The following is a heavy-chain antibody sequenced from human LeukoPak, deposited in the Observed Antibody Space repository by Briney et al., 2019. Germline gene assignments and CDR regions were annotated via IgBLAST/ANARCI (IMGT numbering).Heavy chain of an antibody. Sequence: ASVKVSCKASGGTFSSYAISWVRQAPGQGLEWMGGIIPIFGTANYAQKFQGRVTITTDESTSTAYMELSSLRSEDTAVYYCARGRWLVRAVDYWGQGTLVTVSS. J-gene: IGHJ4*02. CDR1: GGTFSSYA. CDR3: ARGRWLVRAVDY. D-gene: IGHD6-19*01. V-gene: IGHV1-69*05. CDR2: IIPIFGTA.